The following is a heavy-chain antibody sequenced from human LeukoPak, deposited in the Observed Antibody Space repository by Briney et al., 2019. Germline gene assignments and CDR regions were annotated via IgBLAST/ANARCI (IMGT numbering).Heavy chain of an antibody. Sequence: GGSLRLSCAASGFTFSSYSMNWVRQAPGKGLEWVSSISSSSSYIYYADSVKGRFTISRDNVKNSLYLQMNSLRAEDTAVYYCARDSSGWSHIDYWGQGTLVTVSS. J-gene: IGHJ4*02. D-gene: IGHD6-19*01. V-gene: IGHV3-21*01. CDR3: ARDSSGWSHIDY. CDR2: ISSSSSYI. CDR1: GFTFSSYS.